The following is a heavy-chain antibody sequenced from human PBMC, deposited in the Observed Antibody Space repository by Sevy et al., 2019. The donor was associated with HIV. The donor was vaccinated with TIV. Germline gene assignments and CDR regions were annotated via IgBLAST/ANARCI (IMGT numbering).Heavy chain of an antibody. V-gene: IGHV3-23*01. D-gene: IGHD2-2*02. Sequence: GGSLRLSCVASGFTFSSYVMSWVRQAPGKGLEWVSAISGSGGSTYYADSVKGRFTISRDNSKNTQYLQMNSLRAEDTAVYYCAKDPYCSSTSCYRYYYGMDVWGQGTTVTVSS. J-gene: IGHJ6*02. CDR3: AKDPYCSSTSCYRYYYGMDV. CDR1: GFTFSSYV. CDR2: ISGSGGST.